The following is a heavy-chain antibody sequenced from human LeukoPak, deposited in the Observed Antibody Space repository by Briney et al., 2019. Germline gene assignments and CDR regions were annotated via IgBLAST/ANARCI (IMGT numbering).Heavy chain of an antibody. Sequence: PGGSLRLSCAASGFTFSTFAMIWVRQPPGKGLEWVSSIFPSGGEIHYADSVRGRFTISRDNSKSTLSLQMNSLRAEDTAVYYCVPALGPSPGWYYYMDVWGKGTTVTVSS. J-gene: IGHJ6*03. D-gene: IGHD2-15*01. V-gene: IGHV3-23*01. CDR3: VPALGPSPGWYYYMDV. CDR1: GFTFSTFA. CDR2: IFPSGGEI.